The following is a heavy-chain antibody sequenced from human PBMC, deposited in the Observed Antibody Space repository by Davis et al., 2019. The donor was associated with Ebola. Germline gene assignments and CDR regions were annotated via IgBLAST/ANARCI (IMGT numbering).Heavy chain of an antibody. CDR1: GGSISSYY. V-gene: IGHV4-4*07. CDR3: ARLYEVRDYENANYYYYGMDV. D-gene: IGHD4-17*01. Sequence: PSETLSLTCTVSGGSISSYYWSWIRQPAGKGLEWIGRIYTSGSTNYNPSLTSRVTISVDTSKNQFPLKLSSVTAADTAVYYCARLYEVRDYENANYYYYGMDVWGQGTTVTVSS. J-gene: IGHJ6*02. CDR2: IYTSGST.